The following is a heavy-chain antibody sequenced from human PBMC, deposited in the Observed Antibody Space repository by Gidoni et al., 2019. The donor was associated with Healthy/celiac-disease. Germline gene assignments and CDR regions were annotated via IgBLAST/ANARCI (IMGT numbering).Heavy chain of an antibody. CDR1: GFSFSSYA. D-gene: IGHD1-26*01. J-gene: IGHJ4*02. CDR2: ISGSGGST. V-gene: IGHV3-23*01. CDR3: AKVAYLIVGASFDC. Sequence: VQLLESGGGLVQPGVSLRLLCAASGFSFSSYAMSWVRQAQGKGLEGVSAISGSGGSTYYADSVKGRFTISRDNSKNTLYLQMNSLRAEDTAVYYCAKVAYLIVGASFDCWGQGTLVTVSS.